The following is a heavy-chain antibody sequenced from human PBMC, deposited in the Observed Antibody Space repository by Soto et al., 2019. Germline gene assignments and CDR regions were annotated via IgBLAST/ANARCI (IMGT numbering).Heavy chain of an antibody. CDR3: ERDPPRFFTSSPEGAGL. CDR1: GYTFTDSH. J-gene: IGHJ4*02. CDR2: INPRSGDT. Sequence: GASVKVSCKASGYTFTDSHIHWVRQASGQGLEWLGWINPRSGDTNYPQKFQGRITMTRDTSVGTAYMELTNLTSDDTAVYYCERDPPRFFTSSPEGAGLWGQGTLVTVSS. V-gene: IGHV1-2*02. D-gene: IGHD6-6*01.